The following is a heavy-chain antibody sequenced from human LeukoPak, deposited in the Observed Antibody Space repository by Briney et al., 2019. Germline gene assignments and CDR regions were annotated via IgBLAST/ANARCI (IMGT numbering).Heavy chain of an antibody. Sequence: PSETLSLTCTVSGGSISSGTYYWGWIRQPPGRGLEWIGNIYYTGNTHYNPSLTSRVTISVDTSKNQLSLKLSSVTAADTAVYYCARLQVSYFDYWGQGTLVTVSS. J-gene: IGHJ4*02. CDR3: ARLQVSYFDY. CDR2: IYYTGNT. D-gene: IGHD1-14*01. CDR1: GGSISSGTYY. V-gene: IGHV4-39*01.